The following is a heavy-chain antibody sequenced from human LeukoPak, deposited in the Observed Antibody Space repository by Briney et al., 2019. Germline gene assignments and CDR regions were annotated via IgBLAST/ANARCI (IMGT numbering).Heavy chain of an antibody. CDR3: AKGTLGHCNGASCYPLDY. CDR2: ITGGGADT. V-gene: IGHV3-23*01. D-gene: IGHD2-15*01. CDR1: GFAFSNYA. Sequence: TGGSLRLSCAASGFAFSNYAMAWVRQAPGKEPEWVSVITGGGADTYQIDSVKGRFTISRDNSKNTLYLQMNSLRAEDTAVYFCAKGTLGHCNGASCYPLDYWGQGTLVTVSS. J-gene: IGHJ4*02.